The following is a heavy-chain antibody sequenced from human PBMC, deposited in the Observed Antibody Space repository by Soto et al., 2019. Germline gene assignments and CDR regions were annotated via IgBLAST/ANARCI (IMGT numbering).Heavy chain of an antibody. Sequence: SETLSLTCAVYGGSFSGYYWSWIRQPPGKGLEWIGEINHSGSTNYNPSLKSRVTISVDTSKNQFSLKLSSVTAADTAVYYCARAPAVAGTAPFDYWGQGTLVTVSS. J-gene: IGHJ4*02. V-gene: IGHV4-34*01. CDR3: ARAPAVAGTAPFDY. CDR1: GGSFSGYY. D-gene: IGHD6-19*01. CDR2: INHSGST.